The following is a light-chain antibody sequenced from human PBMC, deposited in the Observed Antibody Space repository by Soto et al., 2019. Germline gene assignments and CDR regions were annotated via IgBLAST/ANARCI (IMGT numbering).Light chain of an antibody. Sequence: DIQLTQSPSFLSASVGDRVTITCRASQGISTYLAWYQQKPGKAPKLLIYAASTLQSGVPSRFSGSGSGTELTLTISSLQPEDFATYYCQQLNSYPNTFGQGTKLEIK. V-gene: IGKV1-9*01. CDR1: QGISTY. CDR2: AAS. CDR3: QQLNSYPNT. J-gene: IGKJ2*01.